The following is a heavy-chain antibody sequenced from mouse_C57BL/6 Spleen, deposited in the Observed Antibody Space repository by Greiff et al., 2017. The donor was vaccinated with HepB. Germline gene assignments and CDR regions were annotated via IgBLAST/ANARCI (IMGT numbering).Heavy chain of an antibody. CDR1: GFTFSSYG. CDR3: ARHGSPHMDY. Sequence: EVKLQESGGDLVKPGGSLKLSCAASGFTFSSYGMSWVRQTPDKRLEWVATISSGGSYTYYPDSVKGRFTISRDNAKNTLYLQMSSLKSEDTAMYYCARHGSPHMDYWGRGTSVTVSS. V-gene: IGHV5-6*01. CDR2: ISSGGSYT. J-gene: IGHJ4*01.